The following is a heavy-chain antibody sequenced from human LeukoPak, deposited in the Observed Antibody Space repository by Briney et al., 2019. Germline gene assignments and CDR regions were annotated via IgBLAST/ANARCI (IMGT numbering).Heavy chain of an antibody. D-gene: IGHD2-2*02. CDR1: GYTLTELS. CDR2: FDPEDGET. V-gene: IGHV1-24*01. Sequence: ASVKVSCKVSGYTLTELSMHWVRQAPGKGLEWMGGFDPEDGETIYAQKFQGRVTMTEDTSTDTAYMELSSLRSEDTAVYYCARVGDCSSTSCYTLYYYYYMDVWGKGTTVTVSS. J-gene: IGHJ6*03. CDR3: ARVGDCSSTSCYTLYYYYYMDV.